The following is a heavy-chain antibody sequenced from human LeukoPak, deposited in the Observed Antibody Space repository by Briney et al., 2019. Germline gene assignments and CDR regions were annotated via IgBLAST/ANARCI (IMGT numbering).Heavy chain of an antibody. V-gene: IGHV3-48*01. CDR2: ISSSSSTI. J-gene: IGHJ2*01. D-gene: IGHD3-10*01. CDR1: GFTFSSYS. CDR3: ARGTGSHYGSGSSFDL. Sequence: GGSLRLSCAASGFTFSSYSMNWVRQAPGKGLEWVSYISSSSSTIYYADSVKGRFTISRDNAKNSLYLQMNSLRAEDTAVYYCARGTGSHYGSGSSFDLWGRGTLVTVSS.